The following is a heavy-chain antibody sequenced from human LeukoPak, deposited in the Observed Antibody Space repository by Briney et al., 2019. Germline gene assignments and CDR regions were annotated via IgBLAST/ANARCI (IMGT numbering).Heavy chain of an antibody. J-gene: IGHJ5*02. D-gene: IGHD6-13*01. V-gene: IGHV3-23*01. Sequence: GSLRLSCAASGFTFSSYAMSWVRQAPGKGLEWVSAISGSGGSTYYADSVKGRFTISRDNSKNTLYLQMNSLRAEDTAVYYCARDQAVAAAGTAVSWGQGTLVTVSS. CDR1: GFTFSSYA. CDR3: ARDQAVAAAGTAVS. CDR2: ISGSGGST.